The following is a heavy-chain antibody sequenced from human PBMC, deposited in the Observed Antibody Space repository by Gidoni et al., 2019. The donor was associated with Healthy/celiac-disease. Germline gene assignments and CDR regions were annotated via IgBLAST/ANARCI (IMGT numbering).Heavy chain of an antibody. Sequence: VQLVESGEGVVQPGGSVRLCCAACGFRFGRCGMHWVRQAPGKGLAWVAVMWYDGSNKYYADSVKGRFTISRDNSKNTLYLQMNSLRAWDTAVYYCARDCRVSAGSCYSGLDYWGQGTLVTVSS. D-gene: IGHD2-15*01. CDR3: ARDCRVSAGSCYSGLDY. J-gene: IGHJ4*02. CDR2: MWYDGSNK. V-gene: IGHV3-33*01. CDR1: GFRFGRCG.